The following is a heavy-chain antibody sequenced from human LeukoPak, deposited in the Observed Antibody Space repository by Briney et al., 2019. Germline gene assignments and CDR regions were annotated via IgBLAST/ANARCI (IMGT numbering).Heavy chain of an antibody. D-gene: IGHD6-19*01. J-gene: IGHJ4*02. V-gene: IGHV3-30-3*01. CDR3: AKGKDSVAGATNDY. Sequence: GGSLRLSCAASGFTFSSYGMHWVRQAPGKGLEWVAFVSYDGSHEYCADSVKGRFTISRDNSKNTVCLQMNSLRAEDTAGYYCAKGKDSVAGATNDYWGQGTLVTVSS. CDR2: VSYDGSHE. CDR1: GFTFSSYG.